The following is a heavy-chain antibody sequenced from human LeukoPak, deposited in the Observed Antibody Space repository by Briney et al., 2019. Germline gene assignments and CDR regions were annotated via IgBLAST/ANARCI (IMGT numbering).Heavy chain of an antibody. D-gene: IGHD3-22*01. Sequence: PSETLSLTCAVSGYSISSGYYWGWIRQPPGKGLEWIGSIYHSGSSYYNPSLKSQVTISVDTSKNQFSLKLSSVTAADTAVYYCARRGSGYFFDYWGQGTLVTVSS. CDR2: IYHSGSS. V-gene: IGHV4-38-2*01. J-gene: IGHJ4*02. CDR3: ARRGSGYFFDY. CDR1: GYSISSGYY.